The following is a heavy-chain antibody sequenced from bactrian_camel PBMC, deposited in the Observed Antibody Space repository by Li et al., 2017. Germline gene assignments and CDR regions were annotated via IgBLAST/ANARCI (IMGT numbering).Heavy chain of an antibody. CDR2: IYPDGTKT. V-gene: IGHV3-2*01. Sequence: HVQLVESGGGLMAPGGSLTLNCIGSEFAFSRYYITWVRQAPGKGLEWVSTIYPDGTKTFIQDSVKGRFTISRDNGKNTLYLEMNSLNSEDTAVYYCAAGSDLGYWGQGTQVTVS. CDR1: EFAFSRYY. J-gene: IGHJ6*01. CDR3: AAGSDLGY.